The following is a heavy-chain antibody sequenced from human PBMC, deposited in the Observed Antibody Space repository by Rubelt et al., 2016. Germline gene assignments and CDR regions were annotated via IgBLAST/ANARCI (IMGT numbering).Heavy chain of an antibody. CDR1: GASISSDY. V-gene: IGHV4-59*12. Sequence: QVQLQESGPGLVKPSETLSLTCTVSGASISSDYWSWIRQPPGKGLEWIGYIYYSGSTNYSPSLKSRVTMSVDNSKNQFSLWLRAVTAADPAVYYCARTTGSNWFWGQGTLVTVSS. CDR3: ARTTGSNWF. CDR2: IYYSGST. J-gene: IGHJ4*02. D-gene: IGHD1-26*01.